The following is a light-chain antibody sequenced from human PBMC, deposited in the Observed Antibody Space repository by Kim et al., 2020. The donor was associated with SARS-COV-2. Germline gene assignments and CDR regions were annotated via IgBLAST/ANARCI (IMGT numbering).Light chain of an antibody. Sequence: SPGERATLSCRTSQSVSNDYLAWYQQKPGQAPRLLIYGTSGRATGIPDRFSGSGSGTDFTLTISRLEPEDFAVFYCQQYDTTPWTFGQGTKVDIK. CDR3: QQYDTTPWT. CDR1: QSVSNDY. J-gene: IGKJ1*01. V-gene: IGKV3-20*01. CDR2: GTS.